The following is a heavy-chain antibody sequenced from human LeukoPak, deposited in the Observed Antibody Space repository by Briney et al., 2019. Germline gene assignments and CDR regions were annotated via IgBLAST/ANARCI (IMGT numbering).Heavy chain of an antibody. J-gene: IGHJ5*02. CDR1: GGSISSGGYS. Sequence: PSQTPSLTCAVSGGSISSGGYSWSWIRQPPGKGLEWIGYIYHSGSTYYNPSLKSRVTISVDRSKNQFSLKLSSVTAADTAVYYCARAYGDYVDWFDPWGQGTLVTVSS. CDR3: ARAYGDYVDWFDP. CDR2: IYHSGST. D-gene: IGHD4-17*01. V-gene: IGHV4-30-2*01.